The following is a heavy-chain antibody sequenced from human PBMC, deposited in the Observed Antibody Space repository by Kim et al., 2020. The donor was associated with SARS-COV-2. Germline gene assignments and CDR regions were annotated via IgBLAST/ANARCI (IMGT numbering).Heavy chain of an antibody. Sequence: GGSLRLSCAASGFTFSSCAIHWVRQAPGKGLEWVAVISYDGSNKNYADSVKGRFTISRDNYKNTLYLQMNSLRAEDTALYYCARDPWSRLGGPTYSYYGMDVWGQGATVTVYS. CDR1: GFTFSSCA. CDR2: ISYDGSNK. CDR3: ARDPWSRLGGPTYSYYGMDV. D-gene: IGHD3-16*01. V-gene: IGHV3-30-3*01. J-gene: IGHJ6*02.